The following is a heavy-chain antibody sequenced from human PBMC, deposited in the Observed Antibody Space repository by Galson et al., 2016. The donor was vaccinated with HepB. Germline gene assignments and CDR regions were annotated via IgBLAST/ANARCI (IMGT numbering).Heavy chain of an antibody. D-gene: IGHD3-16*01. CDR3: TRGGVFQKEDDY. CDR2: LSGDSTYI. V-gene: IGHV3-21*01. J-gene: IGHJ4*02. CDR1: GFTFSTYS. Sequence: SLRLSCAASGFTFSTYSMNWVCQAPGKGLEWVSSLSGDSTYIYHADSVKGRFTISRDNAKKSLYLQMNRLRADDTAVYYCTRGGVFQKEDDYWGQGTLVTVSS.